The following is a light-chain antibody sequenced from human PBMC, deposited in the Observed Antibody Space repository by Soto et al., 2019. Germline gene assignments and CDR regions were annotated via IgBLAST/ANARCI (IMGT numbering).Light chain of an antibody. Sequence: QSVLTQPRSVSGSPGQSVTISCTGTSSDVGGYNYVSWYQQHPGKAPKLMIYDVSKRPSGVPDRFSGSKSGNTASLTISGLQAEDDADYYCCSYAGSSWVFGGGTKLTVL. CDR2: DVS. J-gene: IGLJ3*02. CDR1: SSDVGGYNY. CDR3: CSYAGSSWV. V-gene: IGLV2-11*01.